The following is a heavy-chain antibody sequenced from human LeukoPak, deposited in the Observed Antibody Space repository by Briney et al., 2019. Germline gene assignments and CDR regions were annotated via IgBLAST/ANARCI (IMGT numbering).Heavy chain of an antibody. CDR1: GFTFSSYW. J-gene: IGHJ6*02. Sequence: GGSLRLSCAASGFTFSSYWMNWARQAPGKGLEWVASINHNGNVNYYVDFVKGRFAISRDNAKNSLYLQMSNLRAEDTAVYFCARGGGLDVWGQGDTVTVSS. CDR2: INHNGNVN. D-gene: IGHD3-16*01. CDR3: ARGGGLDV. V-gene: IGHV3-7*03.